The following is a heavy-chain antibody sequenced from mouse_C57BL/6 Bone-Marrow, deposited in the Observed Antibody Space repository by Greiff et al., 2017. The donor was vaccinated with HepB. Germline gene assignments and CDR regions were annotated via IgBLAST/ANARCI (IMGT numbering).Heavy chain of an antibody. J-gene: IGHJ2*01. D-gene: IGHD3-2*02. CDR3: ARGTDSSGYGY. Sequence: ESGPGLVKPSQSLSLTCSVTGYSITSGYYWNWIRQFPGNKLEWMGYISYDGSNNYNPSLKNRISITRDTSKNQFFLKLNSVTTEDTATYYCARGTDSSGYGYWGQGTTLTVSS. CDR1: GYSITSGYY. CDR2: ISYDGSN. V-gene: IGHV3-6*01.